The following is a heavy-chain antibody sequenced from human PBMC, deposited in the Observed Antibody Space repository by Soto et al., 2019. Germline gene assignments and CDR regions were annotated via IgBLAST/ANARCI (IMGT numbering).Heavy chain of an antibody. CDR3: AYGGSCDY. Sequence: EVQLVESGGGLVQPGGSLRLSCAASGFSFHTYEMNWVRQAPGKGLEWVSYISPSGSTIYYADSVKGRFTISRDNGKNSLYLQMNCLSAEDTAVYYCAYGGSCDYWGQGTQVTVSS. D-gene: IGHD1-26*01. CDR2: ISPSGSTI. J-gene: IGHJ4*02. V-gene: IGHV3-48*03. CDR1: GFSFHTYE.